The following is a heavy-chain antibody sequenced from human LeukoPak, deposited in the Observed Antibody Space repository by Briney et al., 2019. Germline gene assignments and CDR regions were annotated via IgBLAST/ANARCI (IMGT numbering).Heavy chain of an antibody. CDR3: ARGPAGVRGVIIFRNWFDP. CDR2: MNPNSGNT. D-gene: IGHD3-10*01. V-gene: IGHV1-8*01. Sequence: ASVKVSCKASGCTFTSYDINWVRQATGQGLEWMGWMNPNSGNTGYAQKFQGRVTMTRNTSISTAYMELSSLRSEDTAVYYCARGPAGVRGVIIFRNWFDPWGQGTLVTVSS. CDR1: GCTFTSYD. J-gene: IGHJ5*02.